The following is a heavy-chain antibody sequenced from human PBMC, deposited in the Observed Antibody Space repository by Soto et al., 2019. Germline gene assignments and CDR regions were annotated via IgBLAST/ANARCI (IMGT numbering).Heavy chain of an antibody. J-gene: IGHJ6*02. Sequence: ETLSLTCPVSGVSIKSYYWNWIRQPAGKGLEWIGLIYSRGGTKYNPSLQSLVTMLVDTSKSQFSLSLNSVTAADTAVYFCAGIGEEIYYGMDVWGQGTTVTVYS. V-gene: IGHV4-4*07. CDR2: IYSRGGT. D-gene: IGHD3-16*01. CDR1: GVSIKSYY. CDR3: AGIGEEIYYGMDV.